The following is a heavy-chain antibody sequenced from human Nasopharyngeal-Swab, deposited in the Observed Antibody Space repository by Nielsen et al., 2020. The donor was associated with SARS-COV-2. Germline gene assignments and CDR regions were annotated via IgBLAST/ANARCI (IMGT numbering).Heavy chain of an antibody. J-gene: IGHJ4*02. D-gene: IGHD5-18*01. CDR2: ITWNSGSK. Sequence: GGSLRLSCVASGFTYDDYAIHWVRQAPGKGLEWVSSITWNSGSKDYADSVKGRFTISRDNTKNAVYLQMNSLRPEDTALYHCAKVTYGYGYYFDYWGQGTPVTVSS. CDR1: GFTYDDYA. V-gene: IGHV3-9*01. CDR3: AKVTYGYGYYFDY.